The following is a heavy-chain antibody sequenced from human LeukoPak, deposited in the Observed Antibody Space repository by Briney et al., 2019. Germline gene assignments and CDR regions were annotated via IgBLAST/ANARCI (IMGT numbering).Heavy chain of an antibody. V-gene: IGHV3-23*01. J-gene: IGHJ4*02. CDR2: IKGSGGDP. CDR1: GFTLSTYA. D-gene: IGHD2-21*02. CDR3: ARGGHDFNPFYW. Sequence: GGSLRLSCAASGFTLSTYAMGWVRQAPGKGLEWVSSIKGSGGDPFYADSVKGRFTISRDNSKNTLFMQLNSLRAEDSAVYYCARGGHDFNPFYWWGQGTLVTVSS.